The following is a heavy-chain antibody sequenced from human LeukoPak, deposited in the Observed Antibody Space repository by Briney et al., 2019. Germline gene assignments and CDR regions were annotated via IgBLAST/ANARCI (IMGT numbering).Heavy chain of an antibody. V-gene: IGHV3-74*01. D-gene: IGHD5/OR15-5a*01. CDR1: GFSFSNYW. Sequence: GGSLRLSCAASGFSFSNYWFHWVRQAPGEGLVWVSRTNEHGTIINYADSVKGRFTISRDNSKNTLFLQMNSLRAEDTAVYYCAKSIFSVSYSGALYYFDYWGQGTLVTVSS. CDR2: TNEHGTII. CDR3: AKSIFSVSYSGALYYFDY. J-gene: IGHJ4*02.